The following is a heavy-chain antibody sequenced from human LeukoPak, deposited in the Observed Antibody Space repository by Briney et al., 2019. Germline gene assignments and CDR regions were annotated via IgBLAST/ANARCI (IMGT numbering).Heavy chain of an antibody. V-gene: IGHV1-18*01. CDR2: ISAYNGNT. J-gene: IGHJ5*02. CDR3: ARDGRTTVTTVWFDP. D-gene: IGHD4-17*01. CDR1: GYTFTSYG. Sequence: ASVKVSCKASGYTFTSYGISWVRQAPGQGLEWMGWISAYNGNTNYAQKLQGRETMTTDTSTSTAYMELRSLRSDDTAVYYCARDGRTTVTTVWFDPWGQGTLVTVSS.